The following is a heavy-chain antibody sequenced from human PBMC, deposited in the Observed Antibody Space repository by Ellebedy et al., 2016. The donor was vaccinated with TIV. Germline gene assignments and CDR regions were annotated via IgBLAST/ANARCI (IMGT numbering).Heavy chain of an antibody. V-gene: IGHV1-3*01. D-gene: IGHD3-10*01. Sequence: MPGGSLRLSCAASGFTFSSYAMHWVRQAPGQRLEWMGWINAGNGNTKYSQKFQGRVTITRDTSASTAYMELSSLRSEDTAVYYCARENRSGSYIYFDYWGQGTLVTVSS. J-gene: IGHJ4*02. CDR1: GFTFSSYA. CDR3: ARENRSGSYIYFDY. CDR2: INAGNGNT.